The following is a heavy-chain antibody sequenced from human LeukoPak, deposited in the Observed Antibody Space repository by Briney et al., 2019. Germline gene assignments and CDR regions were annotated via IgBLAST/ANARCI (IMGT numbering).Heavy chain of an antibody. CDR1: GFTVSSCY. Sequence: GGSLRLSCAASGFTVSSCYMSWVRQAPGKGLEWVSLIYSGGSTYYAASVKSQFTISRDNSKNTLYLQMNSLRPEDTAVYYCAKGYNYAYEYWGQGTLVSLSS. CDR3: AKGYNYAYEY. D-gene: IGHD5-18*01. CDR2: IYSGGST. J-gene: IGHJ4*02. V-gene: IGHV3-53*01.